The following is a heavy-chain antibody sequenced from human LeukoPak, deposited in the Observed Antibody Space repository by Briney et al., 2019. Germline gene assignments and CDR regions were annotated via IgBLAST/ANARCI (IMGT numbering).Heavy chain of an antibody. CDR1: GGSISSGGYY. CDR2: IHYSGST. CDR3: ARVRHDSSADY. D-gene: IGHD3-22*01. Sequence: SETLSLTCTVSGGSISSGGYYWSWIRQHPGKGLERIGYIHYSGSTYYNPSLKSRVTISVDTSKSQFSLKLSSVTAADTAVYYCARVRHDSSADYWGQGTLVTVSS. V-gene: IGHV4-31*03. J-gene: IGHJ4*02.